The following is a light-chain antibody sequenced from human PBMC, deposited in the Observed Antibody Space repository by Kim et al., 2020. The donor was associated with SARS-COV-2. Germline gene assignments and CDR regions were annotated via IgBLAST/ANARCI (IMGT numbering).Light chain of an antibody. Sequence: SYELTQPPSVSVSPGQTASITCSGDKLGDKYASWYQQKPGQSPVLVIYQDIKRPSGIPERFSGSNSGNTATLTISGTQAMDEAYYYCQAWDSSTLVFGGGTQLTVL. J-gene: IGLJ2*01. V-gene: IGLV3-1*01. CDR3: QAWDSSTLV. CDR1: KLGDKY. CDR2: QDI.